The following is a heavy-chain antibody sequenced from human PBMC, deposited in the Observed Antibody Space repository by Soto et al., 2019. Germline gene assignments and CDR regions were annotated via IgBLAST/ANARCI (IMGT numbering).Heavy chain of an antibody. J-gene: IGHJ4*02. D-gene: IGHD3-9*01. Sequence: GGSLRLSCAASGFTFSSYAMSWVRQAPGKGLEWVSAISGSGGSTYYADSVKGRFTISRDNSKNTLYLQMNSLRAEDTAVYYCAKSYDILTGQSEYYFDYWGQGTLVTVSS. CDR2: ISGSGGST. CDR1: GFTFSSYA. V-gene: IGHV3-23*01. CDR3: AKSYDILTGQSEYYFDY.